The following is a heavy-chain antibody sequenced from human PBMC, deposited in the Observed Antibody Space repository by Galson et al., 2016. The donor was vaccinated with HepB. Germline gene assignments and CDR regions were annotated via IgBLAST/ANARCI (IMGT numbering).Heavy chain of an antibody. V-gene: IGHV3-23*01. CDR2: ISGSGLGT. J-gene: IGHJ6*04. CDR1: GFTFSNFA. Sequence: SLRLSCAASGFTFSNFAMSWVRQAPGKGLEWVSAISGSGLGTHYVDYVQGRFTISRDNSKNTLYLQINSLRAEDTAVYYCAKERPAMAQGLIMNYCGMDVWGKGTTGTVSS. CDR3: AKERPAMAQGLIMNYCGMDV. D-gene: IGHD3-10*01.